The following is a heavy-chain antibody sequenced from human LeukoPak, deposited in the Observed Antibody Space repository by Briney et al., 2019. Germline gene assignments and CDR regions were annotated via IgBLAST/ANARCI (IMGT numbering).Heavy chain of an antibody. CDR1: GYTFIDYY. Sequence: ASVKVSCKASGYTFIDYYMHWVRQAPGQGLEWMGWINPNSGGTNYAQNLQGRVTMTRDTSIRTVYMELSRLRSDDTAVYYCANTYALGNYYKGGFDPWGQGTLVTVSS. CDR3: ANTYALGNYYKGGFDP. J-gene: IGHJ5*02. V-gene: IGHV1-2*02. CDR2: INPNSGGT. D-gene: IGHD3-10*01.